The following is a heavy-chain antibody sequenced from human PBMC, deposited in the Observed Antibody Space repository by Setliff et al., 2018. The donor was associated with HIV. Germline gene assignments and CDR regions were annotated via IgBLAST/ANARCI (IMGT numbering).Heavy chain of an antibody. CDR1: GFTFSSYS. J-gene: IGHJ4*02. V-gene: IGHV3-23*01. Sequence: PGGSLRLSCAASGFTFSSYSMSWVRQAPGKGLEWVSGINGNGDSIHYADSVKGRFTMSRDNSKNTLYLQMNSLRVEDTAVYYCAREKEGEIGTFDFWGQGTLVTVSS. CDR2: INGNGDSI. D-gene: IGHD3-16*01. CDR3: AREKEGEIGTFDF.